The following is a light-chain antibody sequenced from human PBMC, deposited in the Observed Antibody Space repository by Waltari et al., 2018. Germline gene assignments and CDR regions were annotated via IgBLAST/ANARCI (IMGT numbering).Light chain of an antibody. CDR3: MQGLQTPYT. J-gene: IGKJ2*01. CDR1: QSLLHNKGFTF. CDR2: SGA. V-gene: IGKV2-28*01. Sequence: DIVMTQFPLSLTVTPGEPASIPCRASQSLLHNKGFTFFDWYLQKPGQSPQLLIYSGANRATGVPDRFSGSGSGTYFTLKISRVEADDVGVFYCMQGLQTPYTFGQGTKLEIK.